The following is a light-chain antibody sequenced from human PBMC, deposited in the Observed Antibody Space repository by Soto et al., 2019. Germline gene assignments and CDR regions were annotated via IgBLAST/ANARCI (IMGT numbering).Light chain of an antibody. V-gene: IGKV1-12*01. CDR1: QDINRW. CDR3: QQADTFPLT. CDR2: SAS. Sequence: DIQMTQSPSSVSASVGDRVTITCRASQDINRWLTWYQQKPGKAPKLLIYSASTLQGGVPSRFSGSGSGTVFTLTISGLQPEDVATYYCQQADTFPLTFGGGTKVEI. J-gene: IGKJ4*01.